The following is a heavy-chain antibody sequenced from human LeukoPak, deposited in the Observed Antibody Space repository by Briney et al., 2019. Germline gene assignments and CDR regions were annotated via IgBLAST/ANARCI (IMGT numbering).Heavy chain of an antibody. J-gene: IGHJ4*02. V-gene: IGHV3-7*01. CDR3: ARDQFSGYYDY. CDR1: GFTLSSYW. Sequence: PGGSLRLSRAASGFTLSSYWMTWVREAPTKGLEWVANIKEDGTEKFYADSVKSRFTISRDNAKNSLYLQINSLRAEDTAVYYCARDQFSGYYDYGGQGTLVTVSS. D-gene: IGHD3-22*01. CDR2: IKEDGTEK.